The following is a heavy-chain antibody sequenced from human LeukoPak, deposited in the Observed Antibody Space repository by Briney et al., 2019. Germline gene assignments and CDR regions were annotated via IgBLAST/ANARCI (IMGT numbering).Heavy chain of an antibody. Sequence: SETLSLTCAVYGGSFSGYYWSWIRQPPGKGLEWIGEINHSGSTNCNPSLKSRVTISVDTSKNQFSLKLSSVTAADTAVYYCAGYCSGDWFDPWGQGTLVTVSS. D-gene: IGHD2-15*01. V-gene: IGHV4-34*01. J-gene: IGHJ5*02. CDR3: AGYCSGDWFDP. CDR2: INHSGST. CDR1: GGSFSGYY.